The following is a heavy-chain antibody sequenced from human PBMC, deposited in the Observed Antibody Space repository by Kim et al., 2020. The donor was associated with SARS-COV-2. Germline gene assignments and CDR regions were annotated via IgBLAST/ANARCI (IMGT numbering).Heavy chain of an antibody. CDR3: AKGCSGGSCYYDY. CDR1: GFTFSSYD. D-gene: IGHD2-15*01. J-gene: IGHJ4*02. Sequence: GGSLRLSCAASGFTFSSYDMHWVRQAPGKGLEWVAVMSYDGSNRYYADSVKGRFTISRDNSKNTLYLQINSLRAEDTAVYYCAKGCSGGSCYYDYWGQGTLVTVSS. V-gene: IGHV3-30*18. CDR2: MSYDGSNR.